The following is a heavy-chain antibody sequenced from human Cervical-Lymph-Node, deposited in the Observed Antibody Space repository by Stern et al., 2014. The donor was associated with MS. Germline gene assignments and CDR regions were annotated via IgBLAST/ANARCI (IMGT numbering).Heavy chain of an antibody. Sequence: VQLVESRPEVKKPGSSVKVSCKASGGTFRSYGLSWVRQAPGQGLEWMCGSIPIFGTANYAQKFQGRVTITADESTSTAYMELSSLRSEDTAVYYCARTDKYCSSASCSGNWFDPWGQGTLVTVSS. CDR2: SIPIFGTA. V-gene: IGHV1-69*01. CDR1: GGTFRSYG. CDR3: ARTDKYCSSASCSGNWFDP. J-gene: IGHJ5*02. D-gene: IGHD2-2*01.